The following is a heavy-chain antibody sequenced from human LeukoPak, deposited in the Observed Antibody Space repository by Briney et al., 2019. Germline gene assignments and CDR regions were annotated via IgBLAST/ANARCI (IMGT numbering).Heavy chain of an antibody. Sequence: SETLSLTCTVSGGSISSYYWSWIRQPPGKGLEWIGYIYYSGRTNYNPSLKSRVTISVDTSKNQFSLKLSSVTAADTAVYYCASRTQEEYSYGYGYFDYWGQGTLVTVSS. CDR3: ASRTQEEYSYGYGYFDY. CDR2: IYYSGRT. CDR1: GGSISSYY. J-gene: IGHJ4*02. D-gene: IGHD5-18*01. V-gene: IGHV4-59*12.